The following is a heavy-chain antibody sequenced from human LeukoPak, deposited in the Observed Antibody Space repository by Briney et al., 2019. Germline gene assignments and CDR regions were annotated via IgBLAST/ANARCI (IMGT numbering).Heavy chain of an antibody. CDR1: GFTFSDYY. CDR3: ARAGIVVVPAAINYYYMDV. CDR2: ISSSGSTI. Sequence: TGGSLRLSCAASGFTFSDYYMSWFRQAPGKGLEWVSYISSSGSTIYYADSVKGRFTISRDNAKNTLYLQMNSLRAEDTAVYYCARAGIVVVPAAINYYYMDVWGKGTTVTVSS. J-gene: IGHJ6*03. V-gene: IGHV3-11*04. D-gene: IGHD2-2*02.